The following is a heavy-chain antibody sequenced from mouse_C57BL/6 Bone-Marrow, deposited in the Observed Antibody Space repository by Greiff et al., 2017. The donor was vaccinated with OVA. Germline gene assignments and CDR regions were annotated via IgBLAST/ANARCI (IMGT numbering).Heavy chain of an antibody. V-gene: IGHV5-16*01. CDR2: INYDGSST. Sequence: EVKLVESEGGLVQPGSSMKLSCTASGFTFSDYYMAWVRQVPEKGLEWVANINYDGSSTYYLDSLKSRFIISRDNAKNILYLQMSSLKSEDTATYYCARDETGTYWYFDVWGTGATVTVSS. D-gene: IGHD4-1*01. CDR3: ARDETGTYWYFDV. CDR1: GFTFSDYY. J-gene: IGHJ1*03.